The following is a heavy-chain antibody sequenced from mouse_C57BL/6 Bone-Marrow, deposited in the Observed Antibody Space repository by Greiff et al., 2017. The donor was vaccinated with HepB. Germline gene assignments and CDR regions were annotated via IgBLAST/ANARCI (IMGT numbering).Heavy chain of an antibody. V-gene: IGHV1-61*01. J-gene: IGHJ2*01. CDR3: ARLDGYYFDY. Sequence: VKLQQPGAELVRPGSSVKLSCKASGYTFTSYWMDWVKQRPGQGLEWIGNIYPSDSETHYNQKFKDKATLTVDKSSSTAYMQLSSLTSEDSAVYYCARLDGYYFDYWGQGTTLTVSS. CDR1: GYTFTSYW. CDR2: IYPSDSET. D-gene: IGHD2-3*01.